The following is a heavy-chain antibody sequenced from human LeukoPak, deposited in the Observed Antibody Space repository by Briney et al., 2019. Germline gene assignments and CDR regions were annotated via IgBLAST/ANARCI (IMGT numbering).Heavy chain of an antibody. CDR3: ARFYYDTSGPREGFDY. Sequence: GASVKVSCKASGYTFTAYYMHWVRQAPGQGLEWMGWIHPNSGATSYAQKFQGRVTMTRDTSISTVYMELSRLRSDDTAVYYCARFYYDTSGPREGFDYWGQGTVVTVSS. V-gene: IGHV1-2*02. CDR2: IHPNSGAT. CDR1: GYTFTAYY. J-gene: IGHJ4*02. D-gene: IGHD3-22*01.